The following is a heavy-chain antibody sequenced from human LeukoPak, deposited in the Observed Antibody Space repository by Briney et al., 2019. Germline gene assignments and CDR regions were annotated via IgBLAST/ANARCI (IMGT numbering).Heavy chain of an antibody. CDR2: IYYSGST. V-gene: IGHV4-31*03. CDR3: ARSGIAAAAPSPYYYGMDV. J-gene: IGHJ6*02. CDR1: GVSISSGGYY. Sequence: PSETLSLTCTVSGVSISSGGYYWSWIRQHPGKGLEWIGYIYYSGSTYYNPSLKSRVTISVDTSKNQFSLKPSSVTAADTAVYYCARSGIAAAAPSPYYYGMDVWGQGTTVTVSS. D-gene: IGHD6-13*01.